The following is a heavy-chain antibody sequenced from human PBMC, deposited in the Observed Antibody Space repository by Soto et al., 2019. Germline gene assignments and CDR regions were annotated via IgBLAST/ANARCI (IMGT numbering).Heavy chain of an antibody. CDR2: IYHSGST. J-gene: IGHJ4*02. Sequence: SETLSLTCAVSGDSISSGGYSWSWIRQPPGKGLEWIGYIYHSGSTYYNPSLKSRVTISVDRSKNQFSLKLSSVTAADTAVYYCARGNPVPLDYWGQGTLVTVSS. D-gene: IGHD1-1*01. CDR1: GDSISSGGYS. CDR3: ARGNPVPLDY. V-gene: IGHV4-30-2*01.